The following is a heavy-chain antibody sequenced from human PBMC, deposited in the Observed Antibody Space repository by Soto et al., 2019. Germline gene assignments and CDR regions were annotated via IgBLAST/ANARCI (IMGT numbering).Heavy chain of an antibody. CDR1: GFTFSSYG. D-gene: IGHD5-12*01. V-gene: IGHV3-33*01. CDR3: ARDLGGRWLQLGYYYGMDV. CDR2: IWYDGSNK. Sequence: QVQLVESGGGVVQPGRSLRLSCAASGFTFSSYGMHWVRQAPGKGLEWVAVIWYDGSNKYYADSVKGRFTISRDNSKNTLYLQMNSLRAEDTAVYYWARDLGGRWLQLGYYYGMDVWGQGTTVTVSS. J-gene: IGHJ6*02.